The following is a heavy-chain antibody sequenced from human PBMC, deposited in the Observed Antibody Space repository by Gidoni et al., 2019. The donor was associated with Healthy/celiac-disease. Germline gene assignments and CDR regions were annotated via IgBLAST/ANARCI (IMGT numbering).Heavy chain of an antibody. Sequence: EVQLVQSGAEVKKPGESLKISCTGSGYSFTSYWIGWVRQMPGKCLEWMGIIYPGDSDTRYSPSFQGQVTNSADKSISTAYLQWSSRKASDTAMYYCARIAHLPIVGAWGHFDYWGQGTLVTVSS. CDR3: ARIAHLPIVGAWGHFDY. CDR1: GYSFTSYW. D-gene: IGHD1-26*01. J-gene: IGHJ4*02. V-gene: IGHV5-51*01. CDR2: IYPGDSDT.